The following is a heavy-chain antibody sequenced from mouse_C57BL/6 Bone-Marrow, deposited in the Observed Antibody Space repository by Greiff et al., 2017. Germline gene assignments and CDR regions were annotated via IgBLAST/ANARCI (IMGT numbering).Heavy chain of an antibody. D-gene: IGHD1-1*01. CDR3: TRSLIYYDTNC. CDR2: IDPEDGET. CDR1: GFTIKDYY. Sequence: EVQLMESGAELVKPGASVKLSCTASGFTIKDYYIHWVKQRTEQGLEWIGRIDPEDGETKYAPKFKDKATITADTSSNTAYLQLSSLTSEDTADYYSTRSLIYYDTNCWGQGTTLTDSA. J-gene: IGHJ2*01. V-gene: IGHV14-2*01.